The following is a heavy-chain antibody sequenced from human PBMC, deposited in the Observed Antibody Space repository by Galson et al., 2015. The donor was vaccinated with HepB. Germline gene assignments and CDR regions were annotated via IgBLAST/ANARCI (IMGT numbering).Heavy chain of an antibody. Sequence: ETLSLTCAVYGGSFSGYYWSWIRQPPGKGLEWIGEINHSGSTNYNPSLKSRVTISVDTSKNQFSLKLSSVTAADTAVYYCARGTRGYFRYWGQGTLVTVSS. J-gene: IGHJ4*02. D-gene: IGHD3-22*01. CDR3: ARGTRGYFRY. V-gene: IGHV4-34*01. CDR2: INHSGST. CDR1: GGSFSGYY.